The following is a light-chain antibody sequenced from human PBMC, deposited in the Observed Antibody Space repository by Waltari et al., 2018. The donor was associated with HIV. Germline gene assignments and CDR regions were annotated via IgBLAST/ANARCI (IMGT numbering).Light chain of an antibody. V-gene: IGLV3-21*04. J-gene: IGLJ3*02. CDR1: NIGSKS. CDR2: YDS. CDR3: QVWDSSSDQV. Sequence: SYVLTQPPSVSVAPGKTARITCRGNNIGSKSVHWYQQKPGQAPVLVIYYDSDRPSGIPERFSGSNSGNTATLTISRVEAGDEADYYCQVWDSSSDQVFGGGTKLTVL.